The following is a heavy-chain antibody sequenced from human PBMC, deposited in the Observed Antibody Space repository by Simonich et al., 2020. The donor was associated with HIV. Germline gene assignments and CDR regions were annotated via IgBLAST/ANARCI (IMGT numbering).Heavy chain of an antibody. CDR3: ARRDRELILYFDY. Sequence: QVQLQQWGAGLLKPSETLSLTCAVYGGSFSGYYWSWIRQPPGKGLEWIGKINHSGITNYTSSLNSRATISVDKSKNQFSLKLSSVTAADTAIYYCARRDRELILYFDYWGQGNLVTVSS. CDR2: INHSGIT. CDR1: GGSFSGYY. V-gene: IGHV4-34*01. D-gene: IGHD3-3*01. J-gene: IGHJ4*02.